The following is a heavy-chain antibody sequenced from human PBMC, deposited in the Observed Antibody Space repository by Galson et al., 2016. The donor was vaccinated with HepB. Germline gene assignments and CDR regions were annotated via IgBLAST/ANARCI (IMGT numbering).Heavy chain of an antibody. Sequence: SLRLSCAASEFTFSSYGMYWVRQAPGKGLEWVAVISFDGNNKYYADSVKGRFTISRDNSKNMFYLQMNSLRPEDTAVYYCARGGDYASWFDPWGQGTLVTVSS. J-gene: IGHJ5*02. CDR3: ARGGDYASWFDP. V-gene: IGHV3-30*03. CDR2: ISFDGNNK. D-gene: IGHD4-17*01. CDR1: EFTFSSYG.